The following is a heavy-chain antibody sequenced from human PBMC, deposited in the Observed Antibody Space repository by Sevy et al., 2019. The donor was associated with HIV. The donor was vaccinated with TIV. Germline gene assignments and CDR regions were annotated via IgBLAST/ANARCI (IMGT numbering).Heavy chain of an antibody. D-gene: IGHD4-17*01. CDR2: ISYDGSDK. Sequence: EGSLRLSCAASGFALSNYYAMHWVRQAPGKGLEWVALISYDGSDKYYADSVKGRFTISRDNFKNTLYLQMNSLTTEDTAVYYCARPRANYVDYYFFYAMDVWGQGTTVTVSS. CDR1: GFALSNYYA. CDR3: ARPRANYVDYYFFYAMDV. J-gene: IGHJ6*02. V-gene: IGHV3-30-3*01.